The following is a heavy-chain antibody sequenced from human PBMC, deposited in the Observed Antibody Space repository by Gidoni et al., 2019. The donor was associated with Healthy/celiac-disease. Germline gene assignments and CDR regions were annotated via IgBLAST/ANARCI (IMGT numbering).Heavy chain of an antibody. J-gene: IGHJ3*02. Sequence: EVQLLESGGGLVQPGGSLRISCAASGFTFSSYAMSWVRQAPGKGLEWVSAISGSGGSTYYADSAKGRFTISRDNSKNTLYLQMNSLRAEDTAVYYCAKDLAQWLVLDAFDIWGQGTMVTVSS. CDR2: ISGSGGST. CDR3: AKDLAQWLVLDAFDI. V-gene: IGHV3-23*01. CDR1: GFTFSSYA. D-gene: IGHD6-19*01.